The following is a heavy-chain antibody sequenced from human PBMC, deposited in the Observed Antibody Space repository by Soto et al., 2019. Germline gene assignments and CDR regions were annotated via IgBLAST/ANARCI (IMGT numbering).Heavy chain of an antibody. V-gene: IGHV5-10-1*01. CDR2: IDPRDSYF. CDR1: GYTFTTFW. CDR3: ARTFCSTTTCDSWFDP. D-gene: IGHD2-2*01. J-gene: IGHJ5*02. Sequence: GESLEICCTGCGYTFTTFWISGVRQMTGKGLEWMGRIDPRDSYFNYSPSFQGHVTISLDKSISTAYLQWGSLKASDTAMYYCARTFCSTTTCDSWFDPSGQGTLVTVSS.